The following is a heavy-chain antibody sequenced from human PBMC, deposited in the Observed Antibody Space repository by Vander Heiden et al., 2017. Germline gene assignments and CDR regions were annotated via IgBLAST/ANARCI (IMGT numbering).Heavy chain of an antibody. J-gene: IGHJ4*02. CDR1: GITFRNYW. Sequence: EVQLAASGGGLVQPGGSLRLSCAAAGITFRNYWMNWVRRAPGKGLGWVTNIKQDGTEKYYVDSGKGRFTISRDNAKRSLYLQMNSLRPEDTAVYYCAAGVGWVSDSWGQGTLVTVSS. CDR3: AAGVGWVSDS. CDR2: IKQDGTEK. V-gene: IGHV3-7*03. D-gene: IGHD1-26*01.